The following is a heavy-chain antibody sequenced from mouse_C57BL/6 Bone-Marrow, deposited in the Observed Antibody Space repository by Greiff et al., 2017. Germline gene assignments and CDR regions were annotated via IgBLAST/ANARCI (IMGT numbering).Heavy chain of an antibody. J-gene: IGHJ2*01. D-gene: IGHD1-1*01. Sequence: EVQLQQSGPELVKPGASVKIPCKASGYTFTDYNMDWVKQSHGKSLEWIGDINPNNGGTIYNQKFKGKATLTVDKSSSTAYMELRSLTSEDTAVYYCARTEGSYYYGSSYFDYWGQGTTLTVSS. V-gene: IGHV1-18*01. CDR1: GYTFTDYN. CDR3: ARTEGSYYYGSSYFDY. CDR2: INPNNGGT.